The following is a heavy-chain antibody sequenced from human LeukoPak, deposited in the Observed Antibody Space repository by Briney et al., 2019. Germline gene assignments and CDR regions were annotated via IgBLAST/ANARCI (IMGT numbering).Heavy chain of an antibody. CDR3: AADGDYGGNIRSGFSTATHMDV. J-gene: IGHJ6*02. V-gene: IGHV3-23*01. CDR2: ISGSGGNT. D-gene: IGHD4-23*01. Sequence: GGSLRLSCAASGFTFSSYAMSWVRQAPGKGLEWVSAISGSGGNTYYADSVKGRFTISRDNSKNTLYLQMNSLRAEDTAVYYCAADGDYGGNIRSGFSTATHMDVWGQGTTVTVSS. CDR1: GFTFSSYA.